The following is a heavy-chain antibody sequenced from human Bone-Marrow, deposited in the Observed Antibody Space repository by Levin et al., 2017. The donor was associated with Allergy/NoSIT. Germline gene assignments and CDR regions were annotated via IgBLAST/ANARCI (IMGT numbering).Heavy chain of an antibody. Sequence: QAGESLKISCVGSGFIFGDFGLHWVRQRPGKGLEWVAISWYDGSKNYYVDSVRGRFTISRDDSKNMVFLQMDSLTVEDTAVYYCAKGPIEVAGRVLDFWGQGTLVTVSS. CDR3: AKGPIEVAGRVLDF. CDR2: SWYDGSKN. CDR1: GFIFGDFG. V-gene: IGHV3-33*03. J-gene: IGHJ4*02. D-gene: IGHD2-21*01.